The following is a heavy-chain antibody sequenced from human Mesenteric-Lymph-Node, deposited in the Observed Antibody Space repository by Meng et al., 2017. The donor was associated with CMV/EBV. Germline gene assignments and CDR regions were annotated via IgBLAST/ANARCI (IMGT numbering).Heavy chain of an antibody. D-gene: IGHD6-19*01. CDR3: ARVDGQWRGHNGCDP. J-gene: IGHJ5*02. V-gene: IGHV4-59*12. Sequence: SETLSLTCTVSGGSISSYYWSWIRQPPGKGLEWIGYIYYSGSTNYNPSLKSRVTISVDTSKNQFSLKLSSVTAADTAVYYCARVDGQWRGHNGCDPWGQGTLVTVSS. CDR1: GGSISSYY. CDR2: IYYSGST.